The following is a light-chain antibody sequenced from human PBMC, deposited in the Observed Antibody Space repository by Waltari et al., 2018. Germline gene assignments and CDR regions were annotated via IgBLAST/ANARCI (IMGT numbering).Light chain of an antibody. CDR1: SSDVGGYNY. J-gene: IGLJ2*01. Sequence: QSALTQPPSASGSPGQSVTIPCTGTSSDVGGYNYVSWYQQYPGKAPKLMIYEVSKRPSGVPDRFSGSKSGNTASLTVSGLQAEDEADYYCSSYAGSNNLVVFGGGTKLTVL. CDR2: EVS. V-gene: IGLV2-8*01. CDR3: SSYAGSNNLVV.